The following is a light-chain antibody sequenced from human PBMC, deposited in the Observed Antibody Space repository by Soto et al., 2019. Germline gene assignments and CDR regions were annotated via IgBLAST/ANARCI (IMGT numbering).Light chain of an antibody. CDR1: NIGNKR. V-gene: IGLV3-21*02. CDR3: QMWDDNNDHWGV. J-gene: IGLJ1*01. CDR2: DDR. Sequence: SYELTQPPSVSVAPGQTASVTCGGNNIGNKRVHWYQQKTGQAPVLFVYDDRDRPSGIPDRISGSKSGNTATLTITRVEAGDEADYYCQMWDDNNDHWGVFGTGTKVTVL.